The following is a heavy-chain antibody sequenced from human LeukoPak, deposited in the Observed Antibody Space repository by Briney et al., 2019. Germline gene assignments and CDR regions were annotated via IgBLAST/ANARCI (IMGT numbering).Heavy chain of an antibody. CDR2: IYSGNTT. J-gene: IGHJ5*02. CDR1: GFTFSSYA. Sequence: PGGSLRLSCAASGFTFSSYAMSWVRQAPGKGLEWVSIIYSGNTTYHADSVKGRFTISRDNSRNTLHLQMNSLRAEDTAVYYCARGDFWSAYYNAWGQGTLVTVSS. V-gene: IGHV3-66*01. CDR3: ARGDFWSAYYNA. D-gene: IGHD3-3*01.